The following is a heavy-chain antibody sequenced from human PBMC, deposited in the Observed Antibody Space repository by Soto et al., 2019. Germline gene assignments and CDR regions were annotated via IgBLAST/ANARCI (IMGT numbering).Heavy chain of an antibody. J-gene: IGHJ6*02. CDR2: TYYRSKWYN. V-gene: IGHV6-1*01. D-gene: IGHD6-13*01. Sequence: QTLSLTCAISGDSVSSNSAAWNWIRQSPSRGLEWLGRTYYRSKWYNDYAVSVKSRITINPDTSKNQFSLQLTSVTPEHTHAYYCGRGVLQLVHVMNGMYVWGQGKTVTV. CDR3: GRGVLQLVHVMNGMYV. CDR1: GDSVSSNSAA.